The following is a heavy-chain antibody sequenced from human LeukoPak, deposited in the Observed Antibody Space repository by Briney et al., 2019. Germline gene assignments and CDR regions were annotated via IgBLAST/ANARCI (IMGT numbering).Heavy chain of an antibody. D-gene: IGHD2-2*01. CDR1: GGSISSSSYY. J-gene: IGHJ4*02. Sequence: SETLSLTCTVSGGSISSSSYYWGWIRQPPGKGLEWIGSIYYSGSTYYNPSLKSRVTISVDTTKNQFSLKLSSVTAADTAVYYCASHTSYAHWGQGTLVTVSS. V-gene: IGHV4-39*01. CDR3: ASHTSYAH. CDR2: IYYSGST.